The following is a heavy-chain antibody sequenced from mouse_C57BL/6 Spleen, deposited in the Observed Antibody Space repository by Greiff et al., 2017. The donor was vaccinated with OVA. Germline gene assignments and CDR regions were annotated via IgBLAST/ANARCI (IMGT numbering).Heavy chain of an antibody. V-gene: IGHV1-15*01. CDR2: IDPETGGT. J-gene: IGHJ1*01. CDR1: GYTFTDYE. Sequence: QVQLQQSGAELVRPGASVTLSCKASGYTFTDYEMHWVKQRPVHGLEWIGVIDPETGGTAYNQKFKGKAILTADKSSSTAYMELSSLTSEDSAVYYCTDWAYDFGGWGPATTVTV. D-gene: IGHD2-14*01. CDR3: TDWAYDFGG.